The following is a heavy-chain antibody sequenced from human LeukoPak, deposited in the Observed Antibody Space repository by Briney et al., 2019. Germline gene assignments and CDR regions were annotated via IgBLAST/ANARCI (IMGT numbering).Heavy chain of an antibody. V-gene: IGHV3-11*05. CDR1: GFTFSDYY. J-gene: IGHJ6*02. CDR2: ISSCSSYT. CDR3: ARDRYYDSSGYSLDYYGMDV. D-gene: IGHD3-22*01. Sequence: GGSLRLSCAASGFTFSDYYMSWIRQAPGKGLEWVSYISSCSSYTNYADSVKGRFTISRDNAKNSLYLQMNSLRAEDTAVYYCARDRYYDSSGYSLDYYGMDVWGQGTTVTVSS.